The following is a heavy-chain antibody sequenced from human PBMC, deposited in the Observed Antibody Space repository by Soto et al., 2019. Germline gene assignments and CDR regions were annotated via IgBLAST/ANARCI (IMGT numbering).Heavy chain of an antibody. CDR1: GFTFSSYA. J-gene: IGHJ6*02. Sequence: GGSLRLSCAASGFTFSSYAMSWVRQAPGKGLEWVSAISGSGGSTYYADSVKGRFTISRDNSKNTLYLQMNSLRAEDTAVYYCAKVESTYEEYNWNYGRSYYYYYGMDVWGQGTTVTVSS. D-gene: IGHD1-7*01. CDR2: ISGSGGST. V-gene: IGHV3-23*01. CDR3: AKVESTYEEYNWNYGRSYYYYYGMDV.